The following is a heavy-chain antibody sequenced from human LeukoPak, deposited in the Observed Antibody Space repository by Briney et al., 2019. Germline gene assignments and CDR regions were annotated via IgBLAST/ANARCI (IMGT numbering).Heavy chain of an antibody. Sequence: HSGGSLRLSCAASGFTFSSYAMSWVRQAPGKGLEWISFINLDGTDIHYGESVKGRFTISRDNAKNSLYLQMHTLRAEDTAVYYCAGDGVGVLPGDAFDIWSQGTMVTVSS. D-gene: IGHD1-26*01. CDR3: AGDGVGVLPGDAFDI. J-gene: IGHJ3*02. CDR2: INLDGTDI. V-gene: IGHV3-48*04. CDR1: GFTFSSYA.